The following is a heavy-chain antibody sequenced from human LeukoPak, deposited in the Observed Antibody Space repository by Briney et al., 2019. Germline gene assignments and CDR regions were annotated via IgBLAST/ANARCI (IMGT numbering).Heavy chain of an antibody. CDR3: ARDLLGWELHYFDY. Sequence: GGSLRLSCAASGFTFSSYWMHWVRQAPGKGLVWVSRLNSDGSDTYYADSVKGRFTISRDNARNTLYLQMNSLRAEDTAVYYCARDLLGWELHYFDYWGQGTLVTVSS. J-gene: IGHJ4*02. D-gene: IGHD1-26*01. CDR2: LNSDGSDT. V-gene: IGHV3-74*01. CDR1: GFTFSSYW.